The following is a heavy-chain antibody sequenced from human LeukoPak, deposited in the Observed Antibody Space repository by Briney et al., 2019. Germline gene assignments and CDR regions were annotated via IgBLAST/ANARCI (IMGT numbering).Heavy chain of an antibody. CDR1: GGSISSYY. D-gene: IGHD2-2*01. Sequence: SETLSLTCTVSGGSISSYYWSWSRQPPGKGLEWIGYIYYSGSTDYNPSLKSRVTISVDTSKNQFSLKLSSVTAADTAVYYCARRYCSSTSCYPDAFDIWGQGTMVTVSS. V-gene: IGHV4-59*01. J-gene: IGHJ3*02. CDR2: IYYSGST. CDR3: ARRYCSSTSCYPDAFDI.